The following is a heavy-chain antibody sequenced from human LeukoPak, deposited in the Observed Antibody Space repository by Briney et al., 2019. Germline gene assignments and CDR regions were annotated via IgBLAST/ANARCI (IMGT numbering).Heavy chain of an antibody. D-gene: IGHD5-18*01. CDR3: AGADTAMTYFDY. J-gene: IGHJ4*02. CDR1: GYTFTSYA. V-gene: IGHV1-3*01. CDR2: INAGNGNT. Sequence: GASVKVSCKASGYTFTSYAMHWVRQAPGQRLEWMGWINAGNGNTKYSQKFQGRVTITRDTSASTAYMELSSLRSEDTAVYYCAGADTAMTYFDYWGQGTLVTVSS.